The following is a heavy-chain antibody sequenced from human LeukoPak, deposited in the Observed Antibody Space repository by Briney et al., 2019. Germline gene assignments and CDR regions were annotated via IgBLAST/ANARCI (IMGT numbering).Heavy chain of an antibody. D-gene: IGHD3-10*01. V-gene: IGHV4-61*02. Sequence: SQTLSLTCTVSGGSISSGSYYWSWIRQPAGKGLEWIGRIYTSGSTNYNPSLKSRVTISVDTSKNQFSLKLSSVTAADTAVYFCARVAFSGYYYYMDVWGKGTTVTVSS. CDR1: GGSISSGSYY. CDR3: ARVAFSGYYYYMDV. J-gene: IGHJ6*03. CDR2: IYTSGST.